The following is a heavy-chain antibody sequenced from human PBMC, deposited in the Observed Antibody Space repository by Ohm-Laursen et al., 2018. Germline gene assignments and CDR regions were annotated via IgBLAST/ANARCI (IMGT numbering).Heavy chain of an antibody. Sequence: SETLSLTCTVSGGSVSSGSYYWSWIRQPPGKGLEWIGYIYYSGSTNYNPSLKSRVTISVDTPKNQFSLKLSSVTAADTAVYYCARAGWEQYYFNYWGQGTLVTVSS. D-gene: IGHD1-26*01. V-gene: IGHV4-61*01. J-gene: IGHJ4*02. CDR3: ARAGWEQYYFNY. CDR1: GGSVSSGSYY. CDR2: IYYSGST.